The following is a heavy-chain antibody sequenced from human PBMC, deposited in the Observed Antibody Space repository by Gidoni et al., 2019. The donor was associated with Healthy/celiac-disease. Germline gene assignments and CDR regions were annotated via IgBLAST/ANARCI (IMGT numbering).Heavy chain of an antibody. D-gene: IGHD3-3*01. J-gene: IGHJ6*02. CDR1: GFTFSSYG. V-gene: IGHV3-30*18. Sequence: QVQLVESGGGVVQPGRSLRLYCAASGFTFSSYGMHWVRQAPGKGLEWVAVISYDGSNKYYADSVKGRFTISRDNSKNTLYLQMNSLRAEDTAVYYCAKIPDFWSGYYAYYYYGMDVWGQGTTVTVSS. CDR3: AKIPDFWSGYYAYYYYGMDV. CDR2: ISYDGSNK.